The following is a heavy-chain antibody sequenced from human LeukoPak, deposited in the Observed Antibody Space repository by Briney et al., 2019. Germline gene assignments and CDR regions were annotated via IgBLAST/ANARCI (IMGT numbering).Heavy chain of an antibody. CDR1: GGSFSGYY. CDR2: SNHSGST. CDR3: ARVLGYCSGGSCYSAEYFQH. J-gene: IGHJ1*01. V-gene: IGHV4-34*01. Sequence: SETLSLTCAVYGGSFSGYYWSWIRQRPGKGLEWIGESNHSGSTNYNPSLKSRVTISVDTSKNQFSLKLSSVTAADTAVYYCARVLGYCSGGSCYSAEYFQHWGQGTLVTVSS. D-gene: IGHD2-15*01.